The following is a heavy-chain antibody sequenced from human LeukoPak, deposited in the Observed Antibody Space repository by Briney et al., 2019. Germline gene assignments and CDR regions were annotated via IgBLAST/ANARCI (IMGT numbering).Heavy chain of an antibody. J-gene: IGHJ4*02. CDR1: GGSISSYY. Sequence: SETLSFTCTVSGGSISSYYWSWIRQPAGNGLEWIGRIYTSGSTNYNPSLKSRVTMSVDTSKNQFSLKLSSVTAADTAVYYCARALMVYATEYYFDYWGQGTLVTVSS. CDR2: IYTSGST. V-gene: IGHV4-4*07. CDR3: ARALMVYATEYYFDY. D-gene: IGHD2-8*01.